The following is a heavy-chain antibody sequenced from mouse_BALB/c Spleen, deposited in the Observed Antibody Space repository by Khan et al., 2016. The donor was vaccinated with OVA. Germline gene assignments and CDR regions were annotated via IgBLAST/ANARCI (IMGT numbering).Heavy chain of an antibody. D-gene: IGHD2-1*01. CDR3: TRNGFGNYEIWDY. V-gene: IGHV1-5*01. Sequence: VQLQQSGTVLARPGASVKMSCKASGYTFSSYWMHWVKQRPGQGLEWIGTIYPGNSDTNYNQKFKGKAKLTAVTSTSTAYMELKSLTNEDSAVYYCTRNGFGNYEIWDYWGQGTTLTVSS. CDR1: GYTFSSYW. J-gene: IGHJ2*01. CDR2: IYPGNSDT.